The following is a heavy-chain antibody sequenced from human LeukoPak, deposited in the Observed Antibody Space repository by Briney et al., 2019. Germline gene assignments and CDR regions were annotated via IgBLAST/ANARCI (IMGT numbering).Heavy chain of an antibody. V-gene: IGHV1-2*02. D-gene: IGHD6-13*01. J-gene: IGHJ5*02. CDR2: INSNSGGT. Sequence: ASVKVSCKASGYTFTGYYMHWVRQAPGQGLEWMGWINSNSGGTNYAQKFQGRVTMTRDTSISTAYMELSRLRSDDTAVYYCARDSASIAAAGSDPWGQGTLVTVSS. CDR3: ARDSASIAAAGSDP. CDR1: GYTFTGYY.